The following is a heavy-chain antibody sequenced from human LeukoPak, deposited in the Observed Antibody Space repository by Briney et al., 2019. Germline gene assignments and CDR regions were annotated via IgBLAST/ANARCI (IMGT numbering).Heavy chain of an antibody. CDR1: GGSISNKY. CDR2: IYYSGST. CDR3: ARRYDFWSGYPPPLDY. V-gene: IGHV4-59*12. J-gene: IGHJ4*02. Sequence: SETLSLTCTVSGGSISNKYWSWIRQPPGKGLEWIGYIYYSGSTNYNPSLRSRVTISVDTSKKQSSLKLSSVTAADTAVYYCARRYDFWSGYPPPLDYWGQGTLVTVSS. D-gene: IGHD3-3*01.